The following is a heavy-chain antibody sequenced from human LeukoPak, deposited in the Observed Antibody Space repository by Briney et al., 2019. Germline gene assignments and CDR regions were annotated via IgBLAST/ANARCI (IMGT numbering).Heavy chain of an antibody. V-gene: IGHV1-3*01. J-gene: IGHJ5*02. CDR3: ARGLSSSWNWFDP. D-gene: IGHD6-13*01. Sequence: KFQGRVTITRDTSASTAYMGLSSLRSEDTAVYYCARGLSSSWNWFDPWGQGTLVTVSS.